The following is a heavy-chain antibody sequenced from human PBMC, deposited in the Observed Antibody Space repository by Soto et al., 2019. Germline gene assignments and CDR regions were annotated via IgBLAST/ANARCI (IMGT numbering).Heavy chain of an antibody. D-gene: IGHD2-2*01. CDR1: GGSISSSSYF. CDR3: ARPVGSTTLYKWFDP. J-gene: IGHJ5*02. V-gene: IGHV4-39*01. CDR2: IHYNGNT. Sequence: PSETLSLTCTVSGGSISSSSYFWGWIRQPPGKGLEWIASIHYNGNTYYNPSLKSRVTISADTSKNQFSLKLSSVTAADTAVYYCARPVGSTTLYKWFDPWGQGTLVTVPS.